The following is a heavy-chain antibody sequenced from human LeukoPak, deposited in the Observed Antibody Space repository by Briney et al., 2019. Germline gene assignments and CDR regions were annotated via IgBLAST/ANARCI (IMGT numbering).Heavy chain of an antibody. CDR2: IYSGGST. J-gene: IGHJ4*02. Sequence: PGGSLRLSGAASGFTVSNNYMSWVRQAPGKGLEWVSIIYSGGSTYYADSVKGRFTISRDNSKNTLHLQMKSLRADDTAVYYCGSSPYVWGIDHWGQGTPGSFSS. CDR1: GFTVSNNY. V-gene: IGHV3-53*01. D-gene: IGHD3-16*01. CDR3: GSSPYVWGIDH.